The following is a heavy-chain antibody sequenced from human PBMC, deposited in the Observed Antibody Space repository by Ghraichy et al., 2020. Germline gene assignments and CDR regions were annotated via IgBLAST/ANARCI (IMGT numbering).Heavy chain of an antibody. V-gene: IGHV3-74*01. D-gene: IGHD5-18*01. CDR2: LNSDGSTT. Sequence: SCAASGFSFRNAWMHWVRQAPGKGLMWVSHLNSDGSTTTYEDSVKGRFTISRDNAKNTVYLQMNSLRDEDTAVYYCARDIGYSLHYWGQGTLVTVPS. CDR3: ARDIGYSLHY. J-gene: IGHJ4*02. CDR1: GFSFRNAW.